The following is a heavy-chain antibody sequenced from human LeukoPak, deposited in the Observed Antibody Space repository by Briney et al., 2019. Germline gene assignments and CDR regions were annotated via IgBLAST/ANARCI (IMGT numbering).Heavy chain of an antibody. J-gene: IGHJ3*02. D-gene: IGHD2-2*01. CDR2: IYYSGST. Sequence: SETLSLTCTVSGGSISSSSYYWGWIRQPPGKGLEWIGSIYYSGSTYYNPSLKSRVTISVDTSKNQFSLKLSSVTAADTAVYYCASAHSRYCSSTGCYRTHAFDIWGQGTMVTVSS. CDR1: GGSISSSSYY. CDR3: ASAHSRYCSSTGCYRTHAFDI. V-gene: IGHV4-39*01.